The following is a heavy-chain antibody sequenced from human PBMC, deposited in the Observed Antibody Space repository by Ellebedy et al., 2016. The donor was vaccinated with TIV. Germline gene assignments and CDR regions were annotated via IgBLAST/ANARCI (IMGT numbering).Heavy chain of an antibody. J-gene: IGHJ4*02. V-gene: IGHV3-7*03. CDR2: IKPDGSGK. D-gene: IGHD3-16*01. CDR1: GFTFSSYW. CDR3: ARTFGNTRPEY. Sequence: GGSLRLSCAASGFTFSSYWMSWVRQAPGKGLEWVANIKPDGSGKYYVDSVKGRFTISRDNAKNSVYLQMNSLRVDDTAVYYCARTFGNTRPEYWGQGTQVTVSS.